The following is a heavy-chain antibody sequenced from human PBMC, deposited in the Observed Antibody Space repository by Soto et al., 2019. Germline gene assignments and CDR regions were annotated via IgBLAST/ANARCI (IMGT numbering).Heavy chain of an antibody. CDR2: ISSSSSTI. J-gene: IGHJ4*02. Sequence: EVQLVESGGGLVQPGGSLRLSCAASGFTFSSYSMNWVRQAPGKGLEWVSYISSSSSTIYYADSVKGRFTISRDNAKNSLYLQMNSLRDEDTAVYYSARVSWYYSGGSCEDDYWGQGTLVTVSS. CDR1: GFTFSSYS. CDR3: ARVSWYYSGGSCEDDY. V-gene: IGHV3-48*02. D-gene: IGHD2-15*01.